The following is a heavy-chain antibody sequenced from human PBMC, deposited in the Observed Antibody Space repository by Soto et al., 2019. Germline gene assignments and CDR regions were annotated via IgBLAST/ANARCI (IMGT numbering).Heavy chain of an antibody. CDR2: ISGSGGST. V-gene: IGHV3-23*01. J-gene: IGHJ6*03. Sequence: PGGSLRLSCAASGFTFSSYAMSWVRQALGKGLEWVSAISGSGGSTYYADPVKGRFTISRDNSKNTLYLQMNSLRAEDTAVYYCAKRGYYYYYMDVWGKGTTVTVSS. CDR3: AKRGYYYYYMDV. CDR1: GFTFSSYA.